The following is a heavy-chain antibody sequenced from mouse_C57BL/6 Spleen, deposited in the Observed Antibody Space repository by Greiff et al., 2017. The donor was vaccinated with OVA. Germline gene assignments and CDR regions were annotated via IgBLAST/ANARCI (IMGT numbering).Heavy chain of an antibody. V-gene: IGHV1-50*01. CDR1: GYTFTSYW. D-gene: IGHD6-1*01. CDR3: ARATRGSYFDY. CDR2: IDPSDSYT. J-gene: IGHJ2*01. Sequence: QVQLQQPGAELVKPGASVKLSCKASGYTFTSYWMQWVKQRPGQGLEWIGEIDPSDSYTNYNQKFKGKATFTVDTSSSTAYMQLSSLTSEDSAVYYCARATRGSYFDYWGQGTTLTVSS.